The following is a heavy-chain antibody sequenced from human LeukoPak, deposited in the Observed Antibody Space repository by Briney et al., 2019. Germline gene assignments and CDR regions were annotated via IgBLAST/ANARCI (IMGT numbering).Heavy chain of an antibody. Sequence: ASVKVSCKASGYTFTGYYMHWVRQAPGQGLEWMGWINNNTGNPTYAQGFTGRYAFSLDTSVSTAYLQISGLQADDTAVYYCGRDPKLGIRGYTYGYIDYWGQGTLVTVSS. D-gene: IGHD5-18*01. J-gene: IGHJ4*02. V-gene: IGHV7-4-1*02. CDR2: INNNTGNP. CDR1: GYTFTGYY. CDR3: GRDPKLGIRGYTYGYIDY.